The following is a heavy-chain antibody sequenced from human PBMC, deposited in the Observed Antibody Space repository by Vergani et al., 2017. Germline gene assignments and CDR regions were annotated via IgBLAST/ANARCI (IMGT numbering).Heavy chain of an antibody. J-gene: IGHJ4*02. V-gene: IGHV4-31*03. CDR1: GGSISSGGYY. Sequence: QVQLQESGPGLVKPSQTLSLTCTVSGGSISSGGYYWSWIRQHPGKGLEWIGYIYYSGNTYFNPSLKNRVSMSADTSKNQVSLKVGSVTAADTAVYYCARRSGIVYDIFSGTQYFFDFWGQGTLVTVSS. CDR2: IYYSGNT. CDR3: ARRSGIVYDIFSGTQYFFDF. D-gene: IGHD3-9*01.